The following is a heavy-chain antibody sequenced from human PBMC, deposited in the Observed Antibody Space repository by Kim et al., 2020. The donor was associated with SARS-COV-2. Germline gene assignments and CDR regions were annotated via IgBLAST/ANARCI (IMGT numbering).Heavy chain of an antibody. CDR3: ARLQLWFKGVDY. D-gene: IGHD5-18*01. CDR1: GGSISSSSYY. CDR2: IYYSGTT. V-gene: IGHV4-39*01. J-gene: IGHJ4*02. Sequence: SETLSLTCSVSGGSISSSSYYWGWIRQPPGKGLEWIGSIYYSGTTYYNPSLKSRVTISVDTSKNQFSLKLSSVTAADTAVYYCARLQLWFKGVDYWGQGTLVTVSS.